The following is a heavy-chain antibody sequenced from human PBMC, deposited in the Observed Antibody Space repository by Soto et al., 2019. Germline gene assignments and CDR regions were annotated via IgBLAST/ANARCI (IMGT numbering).Heavy chain of an antibody. D-gene: IGHD3-3*01. CDR2: ISAYNGNT. CDR3: ARDGLLYAGPGMDV. Sequence: QVQLVQSGAEVKKPGDPLNVSCKASGYTFTSYGISWVRQAPGQGREWMGWISAYNGNTNYAQKLQGRVTMTTDTSTSTAYMELRSLRSDDTAVYYCARDGLLYAGPGMDVWGQGTTVTVSS. J-gene: IGHJ6*02. CDR1: GYTFTSYG. V-gene: IGHV1-18*01.